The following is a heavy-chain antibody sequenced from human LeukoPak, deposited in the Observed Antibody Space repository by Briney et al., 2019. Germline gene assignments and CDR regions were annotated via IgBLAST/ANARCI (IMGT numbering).Heavy chain of an antibody. V-gene: IGHV3-73*01. CDR2: IRSKANSYAT. J-gene: IGHJ5*02. D-gene: IGHD6-19*01. CDR1: GFTFSGSA. Sequence: GGSLRLSCAASGFTFSGSAMHWVRQASGKGLEWVGRIRSKANSYATAYAASVKGRFTISRDDSKNTAYLQMNSLKTEDTAGYYCTRHARYSSGWYDENWFDPWGQGTLVTVSS. CDR3: TRHARYSSGWYDENWFDP.